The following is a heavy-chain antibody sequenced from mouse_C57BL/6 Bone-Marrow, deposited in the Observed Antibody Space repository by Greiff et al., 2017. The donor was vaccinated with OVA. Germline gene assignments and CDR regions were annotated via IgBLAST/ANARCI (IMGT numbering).Heavy chain of an antibody. CDR1: GYTFTSYW. J-gene: IGHJ4*01. D-gene: IGHD1-1*01. Sequence: QVHVKQPGAELVKPGASVKLSCKASGYTFTSYWMQWVKQRPGQGLEWIGEIDPSDSYTNYNQKFKGKATLTVDTSSSTAYMQLSSLTSEDSAVYYCARVTTVAYAMDYWGQGTSVTVSS. V-gene: IGHV1-50*01. CDR2: IDPSDSYT. CDR3: ARVTTVAYAMDY.